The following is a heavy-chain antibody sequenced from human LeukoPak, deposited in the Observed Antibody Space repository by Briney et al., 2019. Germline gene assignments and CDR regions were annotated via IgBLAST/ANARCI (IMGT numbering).Heavy chain of an antibody. CDR1: GFTFSTYW. Sequence: PGGSLRLSCAASGFTFSTYWMHWVRQAPGKGLVWVSRINSDGSSTNYADSVKGRFTISRDNAKNTLYLQMNSLRAEDTAVYYCARDLFVVLPTLRGQGTLVTVSS. V-gene: IGHV3-74*01. D-gene: IGHD2-2*01. CDR2: INSDGSST. J-gene: IGHJ4*02. CDR3: ARDLFVVLPTL.